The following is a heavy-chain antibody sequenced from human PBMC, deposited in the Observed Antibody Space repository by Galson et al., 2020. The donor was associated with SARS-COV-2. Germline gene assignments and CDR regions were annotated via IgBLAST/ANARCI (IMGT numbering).Heavy chain of an antibody. CDR1: GYTFTSYY. CDR3: ARAGQLTTVTTSAEYYYYYYGMDV. V-gene: IGHV1-46*03. Sequence: ASVKVSCKASGYTFTSYYMHWVRQAPGQGLEWMGIINPSGGSTSYAQKFQGRVTIXRDTPTSTVYMELSSLRSEDTAVYYCARAGQLTTVTTSAEYYYYYYGMDVWGQGTTVTVSS. CDR2: INPSGGST. J-gene: IGHJ6*02. D-gene: IGHD4-17*01.